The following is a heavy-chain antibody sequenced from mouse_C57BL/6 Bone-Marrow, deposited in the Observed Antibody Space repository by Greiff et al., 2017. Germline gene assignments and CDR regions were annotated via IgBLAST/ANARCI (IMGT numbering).Heavy chain of an antibody. Sequence: QVQLQQSGAELAKPGASVKLSFKASGYTFTSYWMHWVKQRPGQGLEWIGYINPSSGYTKYNQKFKDKATLTADKSSSTAYMQLSSLTYEDSAFYYCAYYDYGLYAMDYWGQGTSVTVSS. CDR3: AYYDYGLYAMDY. CDR2: INPSSGYT. J-gene: IGHJ4*01. D-gene: IGHD2-4*01. V-gene: IGHV1-7*01. CDR1: GYTFTSYW.